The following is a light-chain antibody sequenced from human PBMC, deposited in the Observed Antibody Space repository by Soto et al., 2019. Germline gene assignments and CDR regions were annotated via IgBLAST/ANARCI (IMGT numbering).Light chain of an antibody. Sequence: EIAMTQSPATLSVSPGGRATLSCRASQSISDTLAWYQQKPGQAPRLLIYSASRRATGFPGRFSGSGSGTDFTLTISSLQSEDLAVYYCQQYNNWPWTFGQGTNVEIK. J-gene: IGKJ1*01. CDR3: QQYNNWPWT. CDR1: QSISDT. V-gene: IGKV3-15*01. CDR2: SAS.